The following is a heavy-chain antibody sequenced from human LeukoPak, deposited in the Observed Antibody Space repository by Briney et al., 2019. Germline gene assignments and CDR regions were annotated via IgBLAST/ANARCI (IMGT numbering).Heavy chain of an antibody. CDR2: INTNTGNP. CDR1: GYTSTGYY. CDR3: ARDRRIAARFNWFDP. J-gene: IGHJ5*02. Sequence: ASVKVSCKASGYTSTGYYMHWVRQAPGQGLEWMGWINTNTGNPTYAQGFTGRFVFSLDTSVSTAYLQISSLKAEDTAVYYCARDRRIAARFNWFDPWGQGTLVTVSS. D-gene: IGHD6-6*01. V-gene: IGHV7-4-1*02.